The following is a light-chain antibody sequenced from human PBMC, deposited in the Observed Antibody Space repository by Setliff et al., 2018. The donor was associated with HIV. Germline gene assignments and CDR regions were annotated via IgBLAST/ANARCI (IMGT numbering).Light chain of an antibody. CDR2: DIT. CDR1: SSDIGGYNY. J-gene: IGLJ1*01. Sequence: QSALTQPRSVSGSPGQSVTFSCTGASSDIGGYNYVSWYQQHPGKAPKLLIYDITKRPSGVPDRFSGFKSGNTASLTISGLQADDEADYYCCSYAGTYVFVFGGGTKVTV. V-gene: IGLV2-11*01. CDR3: CSYAGTYVFV.